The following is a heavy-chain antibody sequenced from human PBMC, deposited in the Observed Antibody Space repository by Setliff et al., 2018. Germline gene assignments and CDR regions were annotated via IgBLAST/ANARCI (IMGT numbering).Heavy chain of an antibody. Sequence: ASVKVSCKASGYTFTDYYIHWVRQAPGQGLEWMGWINPDSGGTNYAQKFQGRVTMTSDISFSTAYVELSGLRSEDTAVYYCARDLRPGIAAAGTYYYYYMDVWGKGTTVTVSS. D-gene: IGHD6-13*01. J-gene: IGHJ6*03. V-gene: IGHV1-2*02. CDR1: GYTFTDYY. CDR2: INPDSGGT. CDR3: ARDLRPGIAAAGTYYYYYMDV.